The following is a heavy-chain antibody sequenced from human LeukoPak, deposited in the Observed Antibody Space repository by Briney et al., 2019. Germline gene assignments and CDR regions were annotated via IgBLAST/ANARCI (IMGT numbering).Heavy chain of an antibody. Sequence: GGSLRLSCAASGFTVSSNYMSWVRQAPGKGLEWVSSISSSSSYIYYADSVKGRFTISRDNAKNSLYLQMNSLRAEDTALYYCAKDIGEDLLYAFDIWGQGTMVTVSS. CDR3: AKDIGEDLLYAFDI. CDR2: ISSSSSYI. V-gene: IGHV3-21*04. J-gene: IGHJ3*02. D-gene: IGHD3-10*01. CDR1: GFTVSSNY.